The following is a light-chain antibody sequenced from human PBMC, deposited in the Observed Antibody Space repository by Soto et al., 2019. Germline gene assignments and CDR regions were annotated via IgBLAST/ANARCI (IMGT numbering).Light chain of an antibody. Sequence: QLVLTQPPSVSGAPGQRVTISCTGSSSNIGAGYDVHWYQQLPGTAPKLLIQHNNQRPSGVPDQFSGSKSGASASLAISGLRSADEANYYCAAWDDSLSGPVFGGGTKLTVL. CDR2: HNN. V-gene: IGLV1-47*02. CDR3: AAWDDSLSGPV. J-gene: IGLJ3*02. CDR1: SSNIGAGYD.